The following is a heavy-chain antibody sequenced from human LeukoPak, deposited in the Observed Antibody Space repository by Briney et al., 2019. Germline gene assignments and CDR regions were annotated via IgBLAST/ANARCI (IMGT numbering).Heavy chain of an antibody. CDR3: ARDLVRGYYDSSGA. J-gene: IGHJ4*02. V-gene: IGHV4-34*01. CDR1: GGSFSGYY. CDR2: INHSGST. Sequence: SETLSLTCAVYGGSFSGYYWSWLRQPPGKGLEWIGEINHSGSTNYNPSLKSRVTISVDTSKNQFSLKLSSVTAADTAVYYCARDLVRGYYDSSGARGQGTLVTVSS. D-gene: IGHD3-22*01.